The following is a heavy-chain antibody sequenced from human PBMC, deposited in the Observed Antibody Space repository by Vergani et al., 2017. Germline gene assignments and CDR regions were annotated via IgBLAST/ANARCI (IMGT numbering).Heavy chain of an antibody. J-gene: IGHJ5*02. D-gene: IGHD2-15*01. V-gene: IGHV4-39*01. CDR2: IYYSGTT. Sequence: QLQLQESGPGLVKPSETLSLTCTVSVGSIISSSYYWGWIRQPPGKGLVWIGSIYYSGTTYYNPSLKSRVTISVETSKNQVSLKLSSVTAADTAVYYCARHALYCSGGSCSRLNWFDPWGQGTLVTVSS. CDR3: ARHALYCSGGSCSRLNWFDP. CDR1: VGSIISSSYY.